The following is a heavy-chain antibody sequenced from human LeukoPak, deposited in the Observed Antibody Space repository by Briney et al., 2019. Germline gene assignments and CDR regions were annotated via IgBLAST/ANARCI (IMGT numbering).Heavy chain of an antibody. CDR3: ASITAGGY. Sequence: PGGSLRLSCATSGFTFSSYGMHWVRQAPGKGLEWVAVISYDGSNKYYADSVKGRFTISRDNSKNTLYLQMNSLRAEDTAVYYCASITAGGYWGQGTLVTVSS. CDR2: ISYDGSNK. D-gene: IGHD3-10*01. V-gene: IGHV3-30*03. CDR1: GFTFSSYG. J-gene: IGHJ4*02.